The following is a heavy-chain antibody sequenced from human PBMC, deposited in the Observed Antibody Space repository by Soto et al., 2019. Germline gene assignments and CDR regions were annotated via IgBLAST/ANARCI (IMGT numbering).Heavy chain of an antibody. CDR2: IWYEGSNK. V-gene: IGHV3-33*01. CDR3: ARAGYCSSTSCYGIPYYYYMDV. Sequence: QVQLVESGGGVVQPGRSLRLSCAASGFTFSSYGMHWVRQAPGKGLEWVAVIWYEGSNKYYADSVKGRFTISRDNSKNTLYLQMNSLRAEDTAVYYCARAGYCSSTSCYGIPYYYYMDVWGKGTTVTVSS. J-gene: IGHJ6*03. CDR1: GFTFSSYG. D-gene: IGHD2-2*01.